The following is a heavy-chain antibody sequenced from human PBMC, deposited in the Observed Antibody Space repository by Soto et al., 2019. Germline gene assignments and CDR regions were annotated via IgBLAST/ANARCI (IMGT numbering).Heavy chain of an antibody. D-gene: IGHD3-3*02. CDR2: ISAYNGNT. Sequence: QVQLVQSGAEVKKPGASVKVSCKASGYTFTSYGISWVRQAPGQGLEWMGWISAYNGNTNYAQKLQARVTMTTDTTTNTADMEIRSQRYHETAVYYCARGTPRALLESWFDPWGQGTLVTVSS. J-gene: IGHJ5*02. CDR3: ARGTPRALLESWFDP. V-gene: IGHV1-18*01. CDR1: GYTFTSYG.